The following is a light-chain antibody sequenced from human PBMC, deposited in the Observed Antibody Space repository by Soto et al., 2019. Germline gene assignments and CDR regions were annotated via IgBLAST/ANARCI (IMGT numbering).Light chain of an antibody. V-gene: IGKV3-20*01. J-gene: IGKJ4*01. CDR1: QSVSSSY. CDR2: GAS. Sequence: EIVMTQSPDTLYVSPGERATLSCRASQSVSSSYLAWYQQKPGQAPRLLIYGASSRATGIPDRFSGSGSGTDFTLTISRLEPEDFAVYYCQQFSSYPLTFGGGTKVDIK. CDR3: QQFSSYPLT.